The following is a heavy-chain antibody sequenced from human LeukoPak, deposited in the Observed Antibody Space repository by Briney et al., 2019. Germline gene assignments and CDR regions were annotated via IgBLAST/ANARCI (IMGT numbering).Heavy chain of an antibody. J-gene: IGHJ4*02. CDR3: ARGWAAAGSIDY. CDR2: IYYSGST. CDR1: GGSISSSSYY. V-gene: IGHV4-39*07. D-gene: IGHD6-13*01. Sequence: SETLSLTCTVSGGSISSSSYYWGWIRQPPGKGLEWIGNIYYSGSTYYNPSLKSRVTISVDTSKNQFSLKLSSVTAADTAVYYCARGWAAAGSIDYWGQGTLVTVSS.